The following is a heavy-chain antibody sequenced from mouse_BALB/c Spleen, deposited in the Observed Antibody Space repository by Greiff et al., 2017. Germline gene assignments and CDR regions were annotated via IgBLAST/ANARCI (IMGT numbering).Heavy chain of an antibody. CDR3: ARIYYDYDGALDY. Sequence: VKLQESGAELAKPGASVKMSCKASGYTFTSYWMHWVKQRPGQGLEWIGYINPSTGYTEYNQKFKDKATLTADKSSSTAYMQLSSLTSEDSAVYYCARIYYDYDGALDYWGQGTTLTVAS. D-gene: IGHD2-4*01. CDR2: INPSTGYT. CDR1: GYTFTSYW. J-gene: IGHJ2*01. V-gene: IGHV1-7*01.